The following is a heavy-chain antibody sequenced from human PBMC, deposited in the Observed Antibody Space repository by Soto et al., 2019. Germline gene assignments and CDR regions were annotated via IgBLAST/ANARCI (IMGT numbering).Heavy chain of an antibody. J-gene: IGHJ6*02. CDR2: IYYSGST. CDR1: GGSISSYY. D-gene: IGHD1-1*01. CDR3: ARTTGTTPTIYYYYGMDV. Sequence: SETLSLTCTVSGGSISSYYWSWIRQPPGKGLEWIGYIYYSGSTNYNPSLKSRVTISVDTSKNQFSLKLSSVTAADTAVYYCARTTGTTPTIYYYYGMDVWGQGTTVTVSS. V-gene: IGHV4-59*01.